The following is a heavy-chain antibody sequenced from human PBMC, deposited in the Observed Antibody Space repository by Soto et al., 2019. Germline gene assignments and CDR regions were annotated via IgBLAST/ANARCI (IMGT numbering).Heavy chain of an antibody. J-gene: IGHJ4*02. CDR2: IHSIRSII. CDR1: GFTFIGLA. D-gene: IGHD3-16*01. V-gene: IGHV3-48*02. Sequence: EVQLVESGGGLVNPGGPLRLSCAGPGFTFIGLALNWVRQAPGKGLEWVAYIHSIRSIIYYADSVKGRFTISRDNAKNSLYLQMDSLRDEDTAVYYCARDARNADYDYWGQGTLVTVSS. CDR3: ARDARNADYDY.